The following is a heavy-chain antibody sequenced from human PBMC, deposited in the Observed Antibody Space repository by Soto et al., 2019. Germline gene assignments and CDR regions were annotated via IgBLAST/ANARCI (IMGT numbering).Heavy chain of an antibody. CDR1: GFTFSRYT. CDR2: ISDDGSNT. Sequence: QVQLVESGGGVVQPGRSLRLSCAASGFTFSRYTMHWVRQAPGKGLEWVAAISDDGSNTYYADSVKGRFTISRDNSKNTLYLQMNSLSTEDTAVHYWAREVYYDFWSGLNTHPYYFDDWGQGTLVTVSS. CDR3: AREVYYDFWSGLNTHPYYFDD. D-gene: IGHD3-3*01. J-gene: IGHJ4*02. V-gene: IGHV3-30-3*01.